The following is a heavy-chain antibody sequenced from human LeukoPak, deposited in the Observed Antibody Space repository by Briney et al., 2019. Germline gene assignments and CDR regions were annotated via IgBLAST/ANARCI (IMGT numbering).Heavy chain of an antibody. V-gene: IGHV3-48*03. CDR1: GFTFSSRD. J-gene: IGHJ4*02. CDR2: ISSGRYTT. CDR3: AREGSSYAPSEPFYFDY. D-gene: IGHD3-10*01. Sequence: QAGGSLRLSCTDSGFTFSSRDMNWVRQAPGKGLEWVSYISSGRYTTRYADSVKGRFTISRDNAKNSLYLQMNSLKAEDTAVYYCAREGSSYAPSEPFYFDYWGQGTLVTVSS.